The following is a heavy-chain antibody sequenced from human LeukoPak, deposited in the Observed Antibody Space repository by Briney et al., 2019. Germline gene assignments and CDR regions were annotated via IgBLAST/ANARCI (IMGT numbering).Heavy chain of an antibody. CDR1: GFTFDDYA. Sequence: GGSLRLSCAASGFTFDDYAMHWVRQAPGKGLEWVSGISWNSGSIGYADSVKGRFTISRDNAKNSLYLQMNSLRAEDTALYYCAKASGYSYGRHIFDYWGQGTLVTVSS. D-gene: IGHD5-18*01. J-gene: IGHJ4*02. V-gene: IGHV3-9*01. CDR3: AKASGYSYGRHIFDY. CDR2: ISWNSGSI.